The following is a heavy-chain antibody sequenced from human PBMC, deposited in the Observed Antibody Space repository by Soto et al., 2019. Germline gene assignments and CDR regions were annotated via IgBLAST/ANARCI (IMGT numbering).Heavy chain of an antibody. V-gene: IGHV1-8*01. Sequence: ASVKVSCKASGYTFTSFDINWVRQAPGQGPEWLGWMSPNSGNTGLAQNFQGRVSMTGDTSISTAYMELSSLRFEDTAVYYCARGIEAGVDYWGQGTLVTVSS. J-gene: IGHJ4*02. CDR2: MSPNSGNT. CDR1: GYTFTSFD. D-gene: IGHD6-13*01. CDR3: ARGIEAGVDY.